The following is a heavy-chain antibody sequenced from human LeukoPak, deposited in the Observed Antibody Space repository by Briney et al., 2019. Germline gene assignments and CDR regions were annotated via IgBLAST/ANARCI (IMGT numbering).Heavy chain of an antibody. V-gene: IGHV4-30-2*01. CDR2: IYHSGST. Sequence: SQTLSLTCTVSGGSISSGGYYWSWIRQPPGKGLEWIGYIYHSGSTYYNPSLKSRVTISVDTSKNQFSLKLSSVTAADTAVYYCARSNSDYYDRSGYYQFDCWGQGTLVTVSS. D-gene: IGHD3-22*01. CDR3: ARSNSDYYDRSGYYQFDC. CDR1: GGSISSGGYY. J-gene: IGHJ4*02.